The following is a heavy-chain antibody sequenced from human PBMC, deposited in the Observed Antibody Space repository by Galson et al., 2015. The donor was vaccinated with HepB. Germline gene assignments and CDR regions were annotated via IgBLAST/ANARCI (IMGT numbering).Heavy chain of an antibody. CDR2: INGYTAKT. J-gene: IGHJ3*02. CDR1: GYTFVSYG. Sequence: SVKVSCKASGYTFVSYGISWVRQTPGQGLELMGWINGYTAKTIYGQKFQGRVIMTTDTSASTAYMELRSLTFDDTAVYYCARDTGFGLIDALGIWGQGTMVTVSS. V-gene: IGHV1-18*01. D-gene: IGHD3-10*01. CDR3: ARDTGFGLIDALGI.